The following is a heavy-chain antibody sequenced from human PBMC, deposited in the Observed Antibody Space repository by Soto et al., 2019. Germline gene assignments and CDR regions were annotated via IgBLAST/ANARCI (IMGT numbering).Heavy chain of an antibody. CDR1: GGTFSTSA. D-gene: IGHD1-1*01. CDR2: IMPVFATP. CDR3: ARDKDRQHLGGNYYYILDV. V-gene: IGHV1-69*12. Sequence: QVQLVQSGAEVKKPGSSVKVSCKASGGTFSTSAISWVRQAPGQGLVWVGGIMPVFATPDYAQNFQGRVTITADESTTTAYLELTSLRTDDTAVYYCARDKDRQHLGGNYYYILDVWGQGTAITVSS. J-gene: IGHJ6*02.